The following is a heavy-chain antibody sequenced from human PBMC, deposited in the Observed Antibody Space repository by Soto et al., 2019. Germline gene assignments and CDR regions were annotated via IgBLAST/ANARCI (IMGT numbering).Heavy chain of an antibody. D-gene: IGHD3-10*01. J-gene: IGHJ4*02. CDR2: INHSGST. V-gene: IGHV4-34*01. Sequence: SETLSLTCAVYGGSFSGYYWSWIRQPPGKGLEWIGEINHSGSTNYNPSLKSRVTISVDTSKNQFSLKLSSVTAADTAVYYCARVRSYLVRGVMSYWGQGTLVTVSS. CDR3: ARVRSYLVRGVMSY. CDR1: GGSFSGYY.